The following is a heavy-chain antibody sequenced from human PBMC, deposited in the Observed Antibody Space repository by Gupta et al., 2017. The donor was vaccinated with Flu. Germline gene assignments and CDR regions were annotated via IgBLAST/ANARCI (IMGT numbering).Heavy chain of an antibody. CDR3: ARDLKVIGSPPLDY. CDR1: GFTFGRYG. Sequence: QVQLVESGGGVVQPGRSLRLSCAASGFTFGRYGMHWVRQAPGKGLEWVAVIWYDGSHKDYADSVKGRFTISRDNSKNTVYLQMDSLRGEDTAVYYCARDLKVIGSPPLDYWGQGTLVTVFS. V-gene: IGHV3-33*01. CDR2: IWYDGSHK. D-gene: IGHD1-26*01. J-gene: IGHJ4*02.